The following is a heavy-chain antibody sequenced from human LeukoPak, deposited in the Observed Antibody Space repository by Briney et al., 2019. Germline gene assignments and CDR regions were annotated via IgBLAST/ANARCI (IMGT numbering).Heavy chain of an antibody. CDR2: TYYRSKWYN. Sequence: PSQTLSLTCAISGDSVSSNSAAWNWIRQSPSRGLEWLGRTYYRSKWYNDYAVSVKSRINIKPDTSKNQFSLQLNSVTPEDTAVYYCAREWSYDSSGQLDYWGQGTLVTVSS. J-gene: IGHJ4*02. CDR3: AREWSYDSSGQLDY. D-gene: IGHD3-22*01. V-gene: IGHV6-1*01. CDR1: GDSVSSNSAA.